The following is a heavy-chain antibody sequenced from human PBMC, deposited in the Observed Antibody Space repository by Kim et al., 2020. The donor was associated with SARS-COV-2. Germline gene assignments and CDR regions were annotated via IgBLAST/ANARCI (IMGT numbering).Heavy chain of an antibody. Sequence: ASVKVSCKASGYTFTSYGISWVRQAPGQGLEWMGWISAYNGNTNYAQKLQGRVTMTTDTSTSTAYMELRSLRSDDTAVYYCARDKAPYYDFWSGYYSLGGYYYYGMDVWGQGTTVTVSS. CDR3: ARDKAPYYDFWSGYYSLGGYYYYGMDV. V-gene: IGHV1-18*01. CDR1: GYTFTSYG. CDR2: ISAYNGNT. D-gene: IGHD3-3*01. J-gene: IGHJ6*02.